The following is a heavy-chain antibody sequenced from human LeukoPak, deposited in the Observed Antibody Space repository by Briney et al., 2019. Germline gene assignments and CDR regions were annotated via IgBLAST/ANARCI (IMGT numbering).Heavy chain of an antibody. CDR2: IYHSGST. J-gene: IGHJ6*02. CDR1: GGSISSSNW. D-gene: IGHD4-17*01. Sequence: PSETLSLTCAVSGGSISSSNWWSWVRQPPGKGLEWIGEIYHSGSTNYNPSLKSRVTISVDKSKNQFSLKLSSVTAADTAVYYCARGKITVTGYYYYGMDVWGQGTTVTVSS. V-gene: IGHV4-4*02. CDR3: ARGKITVTGYYYYGMDV.